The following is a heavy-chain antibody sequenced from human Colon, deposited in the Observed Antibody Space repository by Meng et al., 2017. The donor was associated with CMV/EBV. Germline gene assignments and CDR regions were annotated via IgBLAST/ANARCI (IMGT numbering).Heavy chain of an antibody. CDR3: ARGDIVVGNNYYYYYGMDV. CDR2: ISSSSSYI. J-gene: IGHJ6*02. D-gene: IGHD2-2*01. CDR1: GFTFSSYS. V-gene: IGHV3-21*01. Sequence: GGSLRLSCAASGFTFSSYSMNWVRQAPGKGLEWVSSISSSSSYIYYADSVKGRFTISRDNAKNSLYLQMNSLRAEDTAVYYCARGDIVVGNNYYYYYGMDVWGQGTTVTVSS.